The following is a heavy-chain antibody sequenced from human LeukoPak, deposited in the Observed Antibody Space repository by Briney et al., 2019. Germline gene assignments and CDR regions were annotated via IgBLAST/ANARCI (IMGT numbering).Heavy chain of an antibody. D-gene: IGHD6-13*01. CDR3: AISIAAAGHLVGEFDP. V-gene: IGHV1-2*02. CDR1: GYTFTGYY. Sequence: GASVKVSCKASGYTFTGYYMHWVRQAPGQELEWMGWINPNSGGTNYAQKFQGRVTMTRDTSISTAYMELSRLRSDDTAVYYCAISIAAAGHLVGEFDPWGQGTLVTVSS. J-gene: IGHJ5*02. CDR2: INPNSGGT.